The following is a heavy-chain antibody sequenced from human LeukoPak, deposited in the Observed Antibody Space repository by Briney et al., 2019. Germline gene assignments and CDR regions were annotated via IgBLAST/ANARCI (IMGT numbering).Heavy chain of an antibody. CDR2: INPYSGGT. CDR1: GYSFTGYY. CDR3: ARVMIVEYNWFDP. J-gene: IGHJ5*02. V-gene: IGHV1-2*02. Sequence: ASVKVSCKASGYSFTGYYMHWVRQAPGQGLEWMGWINPYSGGTNYAQKFQGRVTMTRDTSISTAYMELSRLRSDDTAVYYCARVMIVEYNWFDPWGQGTLVTVSS. D-gene: IGHD3-16*01.